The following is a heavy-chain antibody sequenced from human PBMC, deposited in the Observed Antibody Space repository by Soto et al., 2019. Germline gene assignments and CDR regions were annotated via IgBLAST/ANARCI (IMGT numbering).Heavy chain of an antibody. Sequence: EVQLVESGGGLVQPGGSLRLSCAASGFTFSNYWMHWVRQTPGKGLVWVSRVNSDCITTYADSVKGRFTISRDNAKSTLFLQRNSLRVEDTAVYYCVIVGGGSGNFDYWGQGTLVSVSS. CDR3: VIVGGGSGNFDY. J-gene: IGHJ4*02. D-gene: IGHD3-10*01. CDR1: GFTFSNYW. CDR2: VNSDCITT. V-gene: IGHV3-74*01.